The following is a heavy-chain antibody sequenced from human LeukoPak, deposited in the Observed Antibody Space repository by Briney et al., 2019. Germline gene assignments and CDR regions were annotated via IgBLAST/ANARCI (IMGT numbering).Heavy chain of an antibody. V-gene: IGHV4-59*08. J-gene: IGHJ4*02. D-gene: IGHD2-15*01. CDR1: GGSISSYY. CDR3: ARNSCPSGSCYDNRGYFDY. CDR2: IYYSGST. Sequence: PSETLSLTCTVSGGSISSYYWSWIRQPPGKGLEWIGYIYYSGSTNYKPSLKSRVTISVETSKNQFSLKLSSVTAADTAVYYCARNSCPSGSCYDNRGYFDYWGQGTLVTISS.